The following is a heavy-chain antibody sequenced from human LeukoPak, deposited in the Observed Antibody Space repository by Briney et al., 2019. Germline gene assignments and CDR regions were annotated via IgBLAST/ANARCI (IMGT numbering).Heavy chain of an antibody. J-gene: IGHJ4*02. CDR3: ARGHSSGWYETPLF. CDR2: INPNSGGT. D-gene: IGHD6-19*01. V-gene: IGHV1-2*02. CDR1: GYTFTGYY. Sequence: ASVKVSCKASGYTFTGYYMHWVRQAPGQGLEWMGWINPNSGGTNYAQKFQGRVTMTRDTSISTVYMELSSLRSEDTAVYYCARGHSSGWYETPLFWGQGTLVTVSS.